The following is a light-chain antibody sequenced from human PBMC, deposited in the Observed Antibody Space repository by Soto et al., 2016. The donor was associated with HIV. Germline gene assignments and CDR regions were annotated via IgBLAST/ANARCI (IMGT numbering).Light chain of an antibody. Sequence: SYELTRPPSVSVSPGQTASIPCSGDKLGDKYACWYQHKPGQSPVLVIFQDNRRPSGIPERFSGANSGNTATLTISGTQPMDEADYFCQAWDSNTAVFGTGTKVTAL. V-gene: IGLV3-1*01. CDR1: KLGDKY. CDR2: QDN. CDR3: QAWDSNTAV. J-gene: IGLJ1*01.